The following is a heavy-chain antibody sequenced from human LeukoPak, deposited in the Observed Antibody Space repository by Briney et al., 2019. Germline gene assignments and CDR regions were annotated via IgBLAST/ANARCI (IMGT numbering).Heavy chain of an antibody. V-gene: IGHV3-21*01. J-gene: IGHJ3*02. CDR3: ARDRNFDIVVHDRYPDAFDI. Sequence: GGSLRLSCAASGFTFSSYGMSWVRQAPGKGLEWVSSISSSSSYIYYADSVKGRFTISRDNAKNSLYLQMNSLRAEDTAVYYCARDRNFDIVVHDRYPDAFDIWGQGTMVTVSS. CDR1: GFTFSSYG. CDR2: ISSSSSYI. D-gene: IGHD2-21*01.